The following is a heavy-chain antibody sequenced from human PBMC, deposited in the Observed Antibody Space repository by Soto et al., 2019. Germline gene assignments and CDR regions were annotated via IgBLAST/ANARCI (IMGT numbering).Heavy chain of an antibody. CDR3: ARFETGTTASDY. D-gene: IGHD1-1*01. V-gene: IGHV1-69*02. CDR1: GGTFSSYT. CDR2: IIPILGIA. J-gene: IGHJ4*02. Sequence: QVQLVQSGAEVKKPGSSVKVSCNASGGTFSSYTISWVRQAPGQGLEWMGRIIPILGIANYAQKFQGRVTITADKSTSTAYMELSSLRSEDTAVYYCARFETGTTASDYWGQGTLVTVSS.